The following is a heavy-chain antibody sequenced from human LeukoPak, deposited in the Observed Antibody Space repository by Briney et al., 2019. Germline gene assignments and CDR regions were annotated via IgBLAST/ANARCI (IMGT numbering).Heavy chain of an antibody. V-gene: IGHV3-23*01. J-gene: IGHJ4*02. CDR3: AKDTADIVVVPAAITLDY. D-gene: IGHD2-2*02. CDR2: FRGSGGRT. Sequence: GGSLRLSCAVYALTFSSQAMRWGRQAPEKGLGWDSAFRGSGGRTYYADTVKGRFTISRDNSKNTLYLQMNSLRAEDTAVYYCAKDTADIVVVPAAITLDYWGKGTLVTVSS. CDR1: ALTFSSQA.